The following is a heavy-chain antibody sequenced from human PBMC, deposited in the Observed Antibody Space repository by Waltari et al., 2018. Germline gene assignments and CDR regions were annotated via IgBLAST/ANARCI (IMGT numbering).Heavy chain of an antibody. D-gene: IGHD1-26*01. J-gene: IGHJ5*02. CDR1: GYSISRGYY. CDR2: IYHSGST. Sequence: QVQLQESGPGLVKPSETLSLTCAVSGYSISRGYYWGWSRQPPEKGLEWIGSIYHSGSTYYNPSLKSRVTISIDTSKNQFSLRLSSVTAADTAVYYCARAHSGSYSYVNWFDPWGQGTLVTVSS. V-gene: IGHV4-38-2*01. CDR3: ARAHSGSYSYVNWFDP.